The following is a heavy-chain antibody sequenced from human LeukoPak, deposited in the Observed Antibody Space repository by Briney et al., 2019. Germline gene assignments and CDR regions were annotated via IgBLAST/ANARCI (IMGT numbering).Heavy chain of an antibody. V-gene: IGHV3-30-3*01. CDR1: GFTFSSYA. CDR2: ISYDGCNK. D-gene: IGHD6-13*01. J-gene: IGHJ6*02. CDR3: ARDRAGSIVTSGSYYYYYGMDV. Sequence: GGSLRLSCAASGFTFSSYAMHWVRQAPGKGLEWVAVISYDGCNKYYADSVKGRFTFSRDNSKNTLYLQMNSLRAEDTAVYYCARDRAGSIVTSGSYYYYYGMDVWGQGTTVTVSS.